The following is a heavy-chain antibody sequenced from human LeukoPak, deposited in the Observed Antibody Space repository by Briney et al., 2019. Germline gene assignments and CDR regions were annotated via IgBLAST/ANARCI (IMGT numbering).Heavy chain of an antibody. D-gene: IGHD1-26*01. J-gene: IGHJ4*02. CDR3: ARGRGSYYGKWLDY. V-gene: IGHV4-34*01. CDR2: INHSGST. CDR1: GGSFSGYY. Sequence: SETLSLTCAVYGGSFSGYYWSWIRQPPGKGLEWIGEINHSGSTNYNPSLKSQVTISVDTSKNQFSLKLSSVTAADTAVYYCARGRGSYYGKWLDYWGQGTLVTVSS.